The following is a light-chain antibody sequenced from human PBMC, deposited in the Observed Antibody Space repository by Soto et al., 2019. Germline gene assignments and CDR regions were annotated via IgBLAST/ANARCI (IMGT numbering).Light chain of an antibody. CDR1: QSVSSSY. J-gene: IGKJ2*01. Sequence: EIVLTQSPGTLSLSPGEKAILSCRASQSVSSSYLVWYQQKPGQAPRLLIYGASSRATGIPDRFSGSGSGTDFTLTISRLEPEDSAVYYCQQYGSSPYNFGQGTNLEMK. CDR3: QQYGSSPYN. CDR2: GAS. V-gene: IGKV3-20*01.